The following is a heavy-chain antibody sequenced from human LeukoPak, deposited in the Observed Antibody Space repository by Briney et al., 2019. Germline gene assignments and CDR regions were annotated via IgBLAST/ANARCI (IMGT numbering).Heavy chain of an antibody. J-gene: IGHJ4*02. D-gene: IGHD4-17*01. V-gene: IGHV3-30*04. Sequence: GGSLRLSCAASGFTFSSYAMYWVRQAPGKGLEWVAVISYDGSDKFYADSVKGRFTISRDSSKNTLYLQMNSLRPEDTAVYYCAREMTTVTTVDYWGQGTLVTVSS. CDR1: GFTFSSYA. CDR2: ISYDGSDK. CDR3: AREMTTVTTVDY.